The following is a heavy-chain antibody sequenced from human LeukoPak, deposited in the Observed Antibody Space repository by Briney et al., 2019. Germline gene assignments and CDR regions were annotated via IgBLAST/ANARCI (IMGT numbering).Heavy chain of an antibody. V-gene: IGHV3-66*01. CDR2: IYSGGST. D-gene: IGHD4-17*01. CDR1: GFTVSSNY. J-gene: IGHJ4*02. Sequence: GSLRLSCAASGFTVSSNYMSWVRQAPGKGLEWVSVIYSGGSTYYADSVKGRFTISRDNSKNTLYLQMNSLRAEDTAVYYCAKGDYGDFVPFDYWGQETLVTVSS. CDR3: AKGDYGDFVPFDY.